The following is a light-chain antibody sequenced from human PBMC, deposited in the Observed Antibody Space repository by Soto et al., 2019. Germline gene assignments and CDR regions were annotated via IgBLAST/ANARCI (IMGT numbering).Light chain of an antibody. CDR3: SSYTSNSTYV. J-gene: IGLJ1*01. V-gene: IGLV2-14*01. Sequence: QSALTQPASVSGSPGQSITISCTGTSRDVGGYNYVSWYQQYPGKAPKLMIYDVTNRPSGVSNRFSGSKSGNTASLTISGLQAEDEADYYCSSYTSNSTYVFGTGTKLTVL. CDR1: SRDVGGYNY. CDR2: DVT.